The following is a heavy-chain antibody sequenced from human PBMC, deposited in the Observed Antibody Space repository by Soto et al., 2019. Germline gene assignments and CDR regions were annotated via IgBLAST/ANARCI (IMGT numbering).Heavy chain of an antibody. V-gene: IGHV3-48*03. J-gene: IGHJ4*02. Sequence: GGSLRLSCTASGFTFSSYEMNWVRQAPGKGLEWVSYISSSGTLIYYADSVKGRFTISRDNAKSSLYLQMNSLRAEDTAVYYCARAMSYDDSSGYHVDYWGQGTLVTVSS. CDR1: GFTFSSYE. D-gene: IGHD3-22*01. CDR2: ISSSGTLI. CDR3: ARAMSYDDSSGYHVDY.